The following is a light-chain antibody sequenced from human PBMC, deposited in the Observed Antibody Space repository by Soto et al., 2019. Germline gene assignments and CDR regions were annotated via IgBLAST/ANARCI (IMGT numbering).Light chain of an antibody. J-gene: IGLJ1*01. CDR1: SSDVGGSNY. V-gene: IGLV2-8*01. CDR3: SSFAGRNNFDV. Sequence: QSVLTQPPSASGSPGQSVTISCSATSSDVGGSNYVSWYQQHPGRAPKLMIYDVSKRPSAVPDRFSGSNSGNTASLTVSGLQSEDEADYYCSSFAGRNNFDVFGTGTKVTVL. CDR2: DVS.